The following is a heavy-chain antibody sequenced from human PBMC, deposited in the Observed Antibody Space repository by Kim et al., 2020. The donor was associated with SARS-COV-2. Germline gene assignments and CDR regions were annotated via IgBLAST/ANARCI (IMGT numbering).Heavy chain of an antibody. Sequence: SVKVSCKASGGTFSSYAISWVRQAPGQGLEWMGGIIPIFGTANYAQKFQGRVTITADESTSTAYMELSSLRSEATAVYYCARAPTYYDILTGYYLRAFDIWGQGTMVTVSS. CDR3: ARAPTYYDILTGYYLRAFDI. D-gene: IGHD3-9*01. CDR2: IIPIFGTA. V-gene: IGHV1-69*13. J-gene: IGHJ3*02. CDR1: GGTFSSYA.